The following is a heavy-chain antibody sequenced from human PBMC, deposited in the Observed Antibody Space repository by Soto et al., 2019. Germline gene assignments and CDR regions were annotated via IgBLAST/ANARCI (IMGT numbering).Heavy chain of an antibody. V-gene: IGHV4-59*01. Sequence: SETLSLTCTVSGGSIRSYYWSWIRQPPGKGLEWIGYIYYSGSTNYNPSLKSRVTISVDTSKNQLSLKLSSVTAADTAVYYCAREGPYDGNRYYYFWGQGTLVTVSS. CDR3: AREGPYDGNRYYYF. D-gene: IGHD3-22*01. CDR2: IYYSGST. CDR1: GGSIRSYY. J-gene: IGHJ4*02.